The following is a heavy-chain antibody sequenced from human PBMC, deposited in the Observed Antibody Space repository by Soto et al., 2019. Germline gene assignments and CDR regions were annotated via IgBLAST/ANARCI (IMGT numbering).Heavy chain of an antibody. V-gene: IGHV4-61*01. CDR2: IYYSGTT. CDR3: ARSQLGRTSVTFDC. D-gene: IGHD1-26*01. J-gene: IGHJ4*02. Sequence: SETLSLTCAVSGDSFSNDNYYWSWIRQPPGKGREWIVYIYYSGTTNYNSSHKSRLSLSVDMSNNQFSLKLPSVTAADTAVYFCARSQLGRTSVTFDCRGQGTLVTVSS. CDR1: GDSFSNDNYY.